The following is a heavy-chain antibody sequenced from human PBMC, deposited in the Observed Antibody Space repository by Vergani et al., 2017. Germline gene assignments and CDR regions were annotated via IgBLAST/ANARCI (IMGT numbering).Heavy chain of an antibody. J-gene: IGHJ3*02. Sequence: VQLVESGGGVVQPGRSLRLSCAASGFTFSSYSMNWVRQAPGKGLEWVSSISSSSSYIYYADSVKGRFTISRDNAKNSLYLQMNSLRAEDTAVYYCARDLGQQLVDAFDIWGQGTMVTVSS. V-gene: IGHV3-21*01. D-gene: IGHD6-13*01. CDR2: ISSSSSYI. CDR1: GFTFSSYS. CDR3: ARDLGQQLVDAFDI.